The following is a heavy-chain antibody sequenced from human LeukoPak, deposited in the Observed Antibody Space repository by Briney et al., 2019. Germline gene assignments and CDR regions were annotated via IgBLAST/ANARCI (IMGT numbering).Heavy chain of an antibody. CDR1: GGAFPSSA. D-gene: IGHD4-23*01. CDR2: IMTTLGTT. V-gene: IGHV1-69*01. CDR3: AIGHGGNAPIGH. J-gene: IGHJ5*02. Sequence: SVKVSCKAAGGAFPSSAITWVRQARGQGLEWMGGIMTTLGTTNYAQKFRDRATITADGPTSTAYMDLRSLRSDDTAVYYCAIGHGGNAPIGHWGQGTLVTVSS.